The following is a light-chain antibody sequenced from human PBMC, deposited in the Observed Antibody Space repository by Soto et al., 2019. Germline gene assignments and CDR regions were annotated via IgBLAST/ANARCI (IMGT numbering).Light chain of an antibody. Sequence: EIVMTQSPATLSVSPGDRATLSCRASQSVSYKLAWYQQKPGQTPRLLIYDASTRAIGIAARFSGSGSGTEFTLSISSLQSEDFAIYYCQQYYDWPLTFGGVTEVEI. CDR3: QQYYDWPLT. J-gene: IGKJ4*01. CDR1: QSVSYK. CDR2: DAS. V-gene: IGKV3-15*01.